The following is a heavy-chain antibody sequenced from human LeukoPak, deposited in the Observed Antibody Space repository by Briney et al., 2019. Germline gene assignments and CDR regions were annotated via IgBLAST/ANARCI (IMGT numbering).Heavy chain of an antibody. Sequence: ASVKVSCKASGYTFTGYYMHWVRQAPGQGLEWMGWINPNSGGTNYAQKLQGRVTMTTDTSTSTAYMELRSLRSDDTAVYYCARLVWQLVGPYFDYWGQGTLVTVSS. J-gene: IGHJ4*02. D-gene: IGHD6-6*01. V-gene: IGHV1-2*02. CDR1: GYTFTGYY. CDR3: ARLVWQLVGPYFDY. CDR2: INPNSGGT.